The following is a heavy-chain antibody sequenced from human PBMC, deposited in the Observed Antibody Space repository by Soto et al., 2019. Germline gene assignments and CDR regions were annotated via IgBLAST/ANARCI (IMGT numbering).Heavy chain of an antibody. V-gene: IGHV3-33*01. J-gene: IGHJ4*02. CDR3: ARDKFSHYYGSGSYSN. CDR1: GFTFSSYG. CDR2: IWYDGSNK. Sequence: QVQLVESGGGVVQPGRSLRLSCAASGFTFSSYGMHWVRQAPGKGLEWVAVIWYDGSNKYYADSVKGRFTISRDNSKNTLYLQMNSLRAEDTAVYYCARDKFSHYYGSGSYSNWGQGTLVTVSS. D-gene: IGHD3-10*01.